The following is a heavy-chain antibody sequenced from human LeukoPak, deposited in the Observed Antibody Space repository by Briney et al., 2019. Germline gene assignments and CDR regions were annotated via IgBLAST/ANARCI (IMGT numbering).Heavy chain of an antibody. Sequence: GASVKVSCKASGYTFTGYYMHWVRQAPGQGLEWMGWINPNSGGTNYAQKFQGRVTMTRDTSISTAYMELSRLRSDDTAVYYCARDDETTVTENWFDPWGQGTLVTVSS. V-gene: IGHV1-2*02. CDR2: INPNSGGT. J-gene: IGHJ5*02. CDR3: ARDDETTVTENWFDP. D-gene: IGHD4-17*01. CDR1: GYTFTGYY.